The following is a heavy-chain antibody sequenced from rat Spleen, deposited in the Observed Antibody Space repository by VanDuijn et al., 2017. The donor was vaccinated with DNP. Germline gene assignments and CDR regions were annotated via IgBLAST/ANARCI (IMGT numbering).Heavy chain of an antibody. CDR2: MRYNGDT. Sequence: QVQLKESGPDLVQPSETLSLTCTVSGFSLIGYSVYWVRQPSGKGLEWMGKMRYNGDTSYNSAFKSRLSVTRDTSKNQVFLKMNRLETAYTGTYYCTRDCNNLGYLDYWGQGVMVTVSS. V-gene: IGHV2-8*01. CDR1: GFSLIGYS. J-gene: IGHJ2*01. D-gene: IGHD1-10*01. CDR3: TRDCNNLGYLDY.